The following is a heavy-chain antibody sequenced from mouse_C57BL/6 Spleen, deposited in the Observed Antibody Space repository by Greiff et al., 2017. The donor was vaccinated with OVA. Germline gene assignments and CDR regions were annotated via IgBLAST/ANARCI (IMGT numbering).Heavy chain of an antibody. CDR2: IDPENGDT. CDR3: TTAYDKGAD. D-gene: IGHD2-3*01. J-gene: IGHJ3*01. CDR1: GFNIKDDY. Sequence: EVQLQQSGAELVRPGASVKLSCTASGFNIKDDYMHWVKQRPEQGLEWIGWIDPENGDTEYASKFQGKATITADTSSNTAYLQLSSLTSEDTAVYYCTTAYDKGADWGQVTLVTVS. V-gene: IGHV14-4*01.